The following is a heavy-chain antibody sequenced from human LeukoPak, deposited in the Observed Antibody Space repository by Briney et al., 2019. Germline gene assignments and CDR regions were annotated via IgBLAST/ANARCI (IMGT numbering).Heavy chain of an antibody. CDR2: TSDSGST. V-gene: IGHV4-59*08. D-gene: IGHD3-3*02. CDR3: ASAPNIYYFNY. Sequence: SETLSLTCIVSGDSISNYPWNWIRQPPGKGLEWIGQTSDSGSTNYNPSLKSRVTLSRDTSKNQFSLKLTSVTAADTAFYFCASAPNIYYFNYWGQGTLVTVSS. J-gene: IGHJ4*02. CDR1: GDSISNYP.